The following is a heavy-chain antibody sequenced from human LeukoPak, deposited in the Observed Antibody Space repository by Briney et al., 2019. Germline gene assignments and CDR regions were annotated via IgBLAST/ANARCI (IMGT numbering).Heavy chain of an antibody. CDR3: AKAPRAVRGVGPFDY. CDR1: GFTFSSYA. V-gene: IGHV3-23*01. J-gene: IGHJ4*02. D-gene: IGHD3-10*01. CDR2: ISGSGGST. Sequence: GGSLRLSCAASGFTFSSYAMSWVRQAPGKGLEWVSAISGSGGSTYHADSVKGRFAISRDNSKNTLYLQMNSLRAEDTAVYYCAKAPRAVRGVGPFDYWGQGTLVTVSS.